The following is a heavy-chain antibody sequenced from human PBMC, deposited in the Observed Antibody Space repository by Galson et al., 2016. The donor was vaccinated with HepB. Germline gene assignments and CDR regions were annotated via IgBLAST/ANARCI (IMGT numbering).Heavy chain of an antibody. J-gene: IGHJ4*02. Sequence: DGPYYEDSVRGRSTISRDNSKNTLSLQMNNLGVEDTALYFCVRDNFADYWGQGTLVTVSS. D-gene: IGHD4-23*01. CDR3: VRDNFADY. V-gene: IGHV3-23*01. CDR2: DGP.